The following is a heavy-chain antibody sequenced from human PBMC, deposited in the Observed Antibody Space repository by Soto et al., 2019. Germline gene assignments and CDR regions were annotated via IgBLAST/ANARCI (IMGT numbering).Heavy chain of an antibody. J-gene: IGHJ4*02. CDR3: ARMVYCSSTSCSGWFDC. Sequence: SETLSLTCTVSGGSISSGGYYWSWIRQHPGKGLEWIGYIYYSGSTYYNPSLKSRVTISVDTSKNQFSPKLSSVTAADTAVYYCARMVYCSSTSCSGWFDCWGQGTLVTVSS. CDR1: GGSISSGGYY. V-gene: IGHV4-31*03. CDR2: IYYSGST. D-gene: IGHD2-2*01.